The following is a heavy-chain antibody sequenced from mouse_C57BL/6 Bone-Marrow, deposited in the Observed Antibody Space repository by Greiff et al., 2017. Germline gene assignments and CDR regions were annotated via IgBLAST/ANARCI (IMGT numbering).Heavy chain of an antibody. D-gene: IGHD4-1*01. V-gene: IGHV1-64*01. CDR1: GYTFTSYW. CDR2: IHPNSGST. Sequence: QVQLQQPGAELVKPGASVKLSCKASGYTFTSYWMHWVKQRPGQGLEWIGMIHPNSGSTNYNEKFKSKATLTVDKSSSTAYMQLSSLTSEDSAVYYCARSGRDWDTWFAYWGQGTLVTVSA. J-gene: IGHJ3*01. CDR3: ARSGRDWDTWFAY.